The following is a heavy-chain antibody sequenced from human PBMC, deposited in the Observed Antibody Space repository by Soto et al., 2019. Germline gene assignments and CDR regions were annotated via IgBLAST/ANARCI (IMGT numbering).Heavy chain of an antibody. J-gene: IGHJ4*02. D-gene: IGHD6-19*01. V-gene: IGHV1-69*13. CDR1: GGTFSTYA. CDR3: ARPKGSYSSGYYYFDY. CDR2: IIPLSGTA. Sequence: SVKVSCKTSGGTFSTYAIYWVRQAPGQGLEWMGAIIPLSGTADYAQKFQGRVTITADESTSTAYMELGSLRSEDTAVYYCARPKGSYSSGYYYFDYWGQGTLVTVSS.